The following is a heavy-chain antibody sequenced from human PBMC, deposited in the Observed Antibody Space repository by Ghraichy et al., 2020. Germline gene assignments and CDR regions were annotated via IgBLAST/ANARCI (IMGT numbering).Heavy chain of an antibody. D-gene: IGHD5-12*01. CDR3: GIGYARYIDN. V-gene: IGHV1-69*06. Sequence: SVKVSCKAYGGPLSSYGTSWVRQAPGQGLEWMGGIIPIVHTTDYAQKFQGRVTITADKSTSTAYLAPRSLRFEDTAVYFCGIGYARYIDNWGQGTLVTGSS. CDR1: GGPLSSYG. J-gene: IGHJ4*02. CDR2: IIPIVHTT.